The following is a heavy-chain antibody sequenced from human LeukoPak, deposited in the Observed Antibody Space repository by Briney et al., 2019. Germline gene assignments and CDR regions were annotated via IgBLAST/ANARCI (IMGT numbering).Heavy chain of an antibody. D-gene: IGHD3-10*01. CDR1: GASVSSGGYY. Sequence: SETLSLTCTVSGASVSSGGYYWSWVRRVPGKGLEWIGYIYYSGSTNYNPSLKSRVTISVDTSKNQFSLKLSSVTAADTAVYYCARGAGGSGSYYNARFDPWGQGTLVTVSS. CDR3: ARGAGGSGSYYNARFDP. V-gene: IGHV4-61*08. J-gene: IGHJ5*02. CDR2: IYYSGST.